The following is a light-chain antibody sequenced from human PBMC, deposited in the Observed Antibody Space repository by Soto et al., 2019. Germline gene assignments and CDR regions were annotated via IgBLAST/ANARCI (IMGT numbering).Light chain of an antibody. CDR2: GAS. V-gene: IGKV3-15*01. Sequence: ERVMTQSPATLSASPGERVTLSCRASQSVASSVAWYQPKPGQAPRLILYGASTRDTGFPARFSGSGSGTEFTLTISSLQSEDFAVYLCQQYHYWPITFVQGPRLEIK. CDR3: QQYHYWPIT. J-gene: IGKJ5*01. CDR1: QSVASS.